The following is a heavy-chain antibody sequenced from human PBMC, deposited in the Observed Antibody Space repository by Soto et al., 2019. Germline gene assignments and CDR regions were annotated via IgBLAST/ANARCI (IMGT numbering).Heavy chain of an antibody. CDR2: ISYDGSNK. J-gene: IGHJ6*02. V-gene: IGHV3-30*18. Sequence: GGSLRLSCAASGFTFSSYGMHWVRQAPGKGLEWVAVISYDGSNKYYADSVKGRFTISRDNSKNTLYLQMNSLRAEDTAVYYCAKDPSPYDSSGYYHNLYYYYGVDVWGQGTTVTVSS. CDR3: AKDPSPYDSSGYYHNLYYYYGVDV. CDR1: GFTFSSYG. D-gene: IGHD3-22*01.